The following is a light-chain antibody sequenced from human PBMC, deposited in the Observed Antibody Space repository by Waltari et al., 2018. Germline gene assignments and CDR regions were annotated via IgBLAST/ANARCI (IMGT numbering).Light chain of an antibody. Sequence: EVMMTQSPATLSVSPGERATLSCRASQSVGNNLAWFQERPGQAPRLLIFGESTRATGIPARFTGRGSGTEFTLTISSLQSEDFAVYYCQQYDKWLMYTFGQGTKVEVK. V-gene: IGKV3-15*01. CDR1: QSVGNN. CDR3: QQYDKWLMYT. CDR2: GES. J-gene: IGKJ2*01.